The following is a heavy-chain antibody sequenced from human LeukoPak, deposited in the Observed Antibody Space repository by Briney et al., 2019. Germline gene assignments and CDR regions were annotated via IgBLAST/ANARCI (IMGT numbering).Heavy chain of an antibody. CDR3: ARGPGPGYFDY. Sequence: SETLSLTCTVSGGSISSGSYYWSWIRQPAGKGLEWIGRIYTSGSTNYNPSLKSQVTISVDTSKNQFSLKLSSVTAADTAVYYCARGPGPGYFDYWGQGTLVTVSS. CDR2: IYTSGST. J-gene: IGHJ4*02. CDR1: GGSISSGSYY. V-gene: IGHV4-61*02.